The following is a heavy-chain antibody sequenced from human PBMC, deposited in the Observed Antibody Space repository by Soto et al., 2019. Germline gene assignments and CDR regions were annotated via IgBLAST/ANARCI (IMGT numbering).Heavy chain of an antibody. J-gene: IGHJ4*02. CDR1: GFTFSSYG. CDR2: ISRDGSKT. D-gene: IGHD6-19*01. V-gene: IGHV3-30*18. CDR3: AKGGRQWLVTSDFNY. Sequence: PGGSLRLSCAASGFTFSSYGMHWVRQAPDKGLEWVAFISRDGSKTHYADSVKGRFTISRDSSKNTVSLEMTSLRAEDTAVYYCAKGGRQWLVTSDFNYWGQGALVTVSS.